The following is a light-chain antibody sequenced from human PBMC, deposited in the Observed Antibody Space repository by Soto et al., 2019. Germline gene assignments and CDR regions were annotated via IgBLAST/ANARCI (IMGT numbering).Light chain of an antibody. CDR1: RSDVGGYNY. Sequence: QSVLTQPASVSGSLGQSITISCTGTRSDVGGYNYVSWYRQHPGRAPQLIVYHVNNRPSGVSDRFSGSKSDNTAALTISGLQAEDEADYFCSSFTSSSSYVFGPGTQLTVL. V-gene: IGLV2-14*03. CDR3: SSFTSSSSYV. J-gene: IGLJ1*01. CDR2: HVN.